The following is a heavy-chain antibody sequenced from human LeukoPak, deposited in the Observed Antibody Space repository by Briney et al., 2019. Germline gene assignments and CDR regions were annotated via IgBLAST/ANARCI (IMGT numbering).Heavy chain of an antibody. J-gene: IGHJ3*02. CDR2: IYTSGST. CDR1: GYSISSGYY. D-gene: IGHD2/OR15-2a*01. Sequence: SETLSLTCTVSGYSISSGYYWGWIRQPPGKGLEWIGRIYTSGSTNYNLSLKSRVTISVDTSKNQFSLKLSSVTAADTAVYYCARNRVDTFDIWGQGTMATVSS. V-gene: IGHV4-38-2*02. CDR3: ARNRVDTFDI.